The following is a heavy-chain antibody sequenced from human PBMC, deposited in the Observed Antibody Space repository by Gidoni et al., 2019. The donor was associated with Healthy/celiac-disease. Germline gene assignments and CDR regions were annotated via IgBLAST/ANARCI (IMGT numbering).Heavy chain of an antibody. CDR3: AGRYYYDSSGQLDWYFDL. Sequence: EVQLVESGGGLVKPGGSLRLSCAASGFTFSSYSMNWVRQAPGKGLAWVSSISSSSSYIYYADSVKGRFTISRDNAKNSLYLQMNSLRAEDTAVYYCAGRYYYDSSGQLDWYFDLWGRGTLGHCLL. D-gene: IGHD3-22*01. CDR2: ISSSSSYI. J-gene: IGHJ2*01. CDR1: GFTFSSYS. V-gene: IGHV3-21*01.